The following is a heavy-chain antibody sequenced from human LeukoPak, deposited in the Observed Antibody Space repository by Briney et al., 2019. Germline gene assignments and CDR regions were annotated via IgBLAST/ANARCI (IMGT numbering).Heavy chain of an antibody. Sequence: GGSLRLSCAASGFTVSNTYMSWVRQAPGNGLEWVSLIYSGGNTYYADSVKGRFSISRDNSKNTLYLQMNSLRAEDTAVYYCARAYCSGGSCYFDYWGQGALVTVSS. J-gene: IGHJ4*02. D-gene: IGHD2-15*01. CDR2: IYSGGNT. CDR3: ARAYCSGGSCYFDY. CDR1: GFTVSNTY. V-gene: IGHV3-53*01.